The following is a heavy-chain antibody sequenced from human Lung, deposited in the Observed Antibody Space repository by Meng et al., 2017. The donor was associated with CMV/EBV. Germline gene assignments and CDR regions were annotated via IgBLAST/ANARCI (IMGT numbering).Heavy chain of an antibody. V-gene: IGHV3-21*01. Sequence: SCAASGFTFSSYSMNWVRQAPGKGLEWVSSISSSSSYIYYADSVKGRFTISRDNAKNSLYLQMNSLRAEDTAVYYCARVGPFDFWSGYSGPDSYNWFDPWXQGTLVTGSS. CDR2: ISSSSSYI. CDR3: ARVGPFDFWSGYSGPDSYNWFDP. D-gene: IGHD3-3*01. J-gene: IGHJ5*02. CDR1: GFTFSSYS.